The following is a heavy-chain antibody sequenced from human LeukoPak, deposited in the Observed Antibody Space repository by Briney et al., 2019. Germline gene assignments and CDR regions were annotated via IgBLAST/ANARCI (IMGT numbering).Heavy chain of an antibody. CDR3: ARSLKGWFDP. Sequence: TLSLTCAVSGCSISSGGYSWIWIRQPPGKVREWIGYIYHSGSTYYNPSLKSRVTISVDRSKNQFSLKLSSVAAADTAVYYCARSLKGWFDPWGQGNLVTVSS. D-gene: IGHD4/OR15-4a*01. CDR2: IYHSGST. J-gene: IGHJ5*02. V-gene: IGHV4-30-2*01. CDR1: GCSISSGGYS.